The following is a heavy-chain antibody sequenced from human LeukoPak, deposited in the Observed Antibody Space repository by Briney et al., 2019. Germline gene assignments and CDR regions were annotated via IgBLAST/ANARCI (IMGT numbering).Heavy chain of an antibody. J-gene: IGHJ5*02. D-gene: IGHD3-3*01. CDR3: ARNILEWLLGWFDP. CDR1: GGSISSSSYY. CDR2: IYYSGST. Sequence: SGTLSLTCTVSGGSISSSSYYWGWIRQPPGKGLEWIGSIYYSGSTYYNPSLKSRVTISVDTSKNQFSLKLSSVTAADTAVYYCARNILEWLLGWFDPWGQGTLVTVSS. V-gene: IGHV4-39*01.